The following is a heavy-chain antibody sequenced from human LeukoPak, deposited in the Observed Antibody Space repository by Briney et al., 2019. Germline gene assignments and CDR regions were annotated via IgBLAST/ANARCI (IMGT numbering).Heavy chain of an antibody. CDR1: GGSISSGDYS. Sequence: SETLSLTCAVSGGSISSGDYSWSWIRQPPGKGLEWIGYIFQSGSTYYNPSLKSRITISVDTSKNQFSLNLRSVTAADTAVYFCAREVVVVAAIDYWGQGTLVTVSS. D-gene: IGHD2-15*01. V-gene: IGHV4-30-2*05. CDR2: IFQSGST. J-gene: IGHJ4*02. CDR3: AREVVVVAAIDY.